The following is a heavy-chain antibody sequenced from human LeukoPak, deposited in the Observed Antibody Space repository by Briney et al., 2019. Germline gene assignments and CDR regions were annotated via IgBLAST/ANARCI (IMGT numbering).Heavy chain of an antibody. Sequence: SETLSLTCAVYGGSFSGYYWSWIRQPPGKGLEWIGEINHSGSTNYNPPLKSRVTISVDTSKNQFSLKLTSVTAADTAVYYCARTTEGGYTYGYFYYYYMDVWGKGTTVTISS. CDR1: GGSFSGYY. V-gene: IGHV4-34*01. CDR3: ARTTEGGYTYGYFYYYYMDV. CDR2: INHSGST. D-gene: IGHD5-18*01. J-gene: IGHJ6*03.